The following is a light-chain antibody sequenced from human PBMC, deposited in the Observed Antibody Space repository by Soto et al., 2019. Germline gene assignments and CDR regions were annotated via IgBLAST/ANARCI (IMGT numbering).Light chain of an antibody. CDR3: QQLNSYPPSIT. CDR2: AAS. CDR1: QGISSY. Sequence: DIQLTQSPSFLSASVGDRVTITCRASQGISSYLDWYQQKPGKAPKFLIYAASTLQSGVPSRFSGSGSGTELTLTISSLQPEDFATYYCQQLNSYPPSITFGQGTRLEIK. V-gene: IGKV1-9*01. J-gene: IGKJ5*01.